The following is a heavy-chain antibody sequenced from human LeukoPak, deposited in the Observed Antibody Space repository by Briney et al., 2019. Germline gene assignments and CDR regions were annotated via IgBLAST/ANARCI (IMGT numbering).Heavy chain of an antibody. J-gene: IGHJ4*02. CDR1: GFTFSSYW. D-gene: IGHD5-18*01. Sequence: PGGSLRLSCAASGFTFSSYWMSWVRQAPGKGLEWVANIKQDGSEKDYVDSVKGRFTISRDNAKNSLYLQMNSLRVEDTAVYYCAKGYNYGYFDSWGQGTLVTVSS. CDR3: AKGYNYGYFDS. V-gene: IGHV3-7*01. CDR2: IKQDGSEK.